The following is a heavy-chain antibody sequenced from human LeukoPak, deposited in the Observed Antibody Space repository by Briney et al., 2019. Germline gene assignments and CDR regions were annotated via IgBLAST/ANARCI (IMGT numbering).Heavy chain of an antibody. CDR3: ATHQWLESNWFDP. J-gene: IGHJ5*02. Sequence: PSETLSLTCTVSGGSISRSSYYWGWIRQPPGKGLEWIGSTYYGGSTYYSPSLKSRVTISVDTSKTHFSLRLSSVTGADTAMYYCATHQWLESNWFDPWGQGTLVTVSS. D-gene: IGHD6-19*01. CDR2: TYYGGST. CDR1: GGSISRSSYY. V-gene: IGHV4-39*01.